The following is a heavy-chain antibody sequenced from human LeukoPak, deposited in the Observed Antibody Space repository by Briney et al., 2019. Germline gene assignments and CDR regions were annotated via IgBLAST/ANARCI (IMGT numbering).Heavy chain of an antibody. CDR1: GGTFSSYA. J-gene: IGHJ5*02. CDR2: INPNSGGT. V-gene: IGHV1-2*06. CDR3: ARRGLGCSSTSCYSKADP. D-gene: IGHD2-2*01. Sequence: ASVKVSCKASGGTFSSYAISWVRQAPGQGLEWMGRINPNSGGTNYAQKFQGRVTMTRDTSISTAYMELSRLRSDDTAVYYCARRGLGCSSTSCYSKADPWGQGTLVTVSS.